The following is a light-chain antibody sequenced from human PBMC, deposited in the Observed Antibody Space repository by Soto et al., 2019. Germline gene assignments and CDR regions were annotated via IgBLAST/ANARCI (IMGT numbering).Light chain of an antibody. CDR2: AAS. Sequence: IQLTKSQSSLSASEEARVPITSRAVLPIGTNLAWYQQKPGKIPNLLIYAASTLQAGVPSRFSGSGSGTDFTLTISSLQPEDVAAYYCQKYNSAPLTFGGGTKVEIK. CDR1: LPIGTN. V-gene: IGKV1-27*01. J-gene: IGKJ4*01. CDR3: QKYNSAPLT.